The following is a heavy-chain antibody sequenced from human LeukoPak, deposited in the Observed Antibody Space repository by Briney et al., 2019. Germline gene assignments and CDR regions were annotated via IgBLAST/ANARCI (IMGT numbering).Heavy chain of an antibody. J-gene: IGHJ4*02. V-gene: IGHV1-69*05. D-gene: IGHD3-22*01. CDR3: AGRGGYYYDSSGYFQ. CDR1: GGTFSSYA. CDR2: IIPIFGTA. Sequence: SVKVSCKASGGTFSSYAISWVRQAPGQGLEWMGGIIPIFGTANYAQKFQGRVTITTDESTSTAYMELNSLRSEDTAVYYCAGRGGYYYDSSGYFQWGQGTLVTVSS.